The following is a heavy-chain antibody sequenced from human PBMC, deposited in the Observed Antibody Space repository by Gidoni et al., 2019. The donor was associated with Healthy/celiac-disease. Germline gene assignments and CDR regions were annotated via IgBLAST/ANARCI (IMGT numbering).Heavy chain of an antibody. V-gene: IGHV1-46*01. J-gene: IGHJ4*02. CDR1: GYTFTSYY. CDR3: AREYGSGCYPYFDY. Sequence: QVQLLQSGAEVKKPGASVQFSCKASGYTFTSYYMHWVRPAPGQGLEWLGIINPSGGSTSYAQKFQGRVTMTRDTSTSTVYMELSSLRSEDTAVYYCAREYGSGCYPYFDYWGQGTLVTVSS. CDR2: INPSGGST. D-gene: IGHD3-10*01.